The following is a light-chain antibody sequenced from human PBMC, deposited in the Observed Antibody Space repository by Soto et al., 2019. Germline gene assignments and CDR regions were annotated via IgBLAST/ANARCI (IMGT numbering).Light chain of an antibody. V-gene: IGKV3-20*01. CDR1: QSVPSNF. CDR2: GVS. J-gene: IGKJ1*01. Sequence: EIVLTQSPGTLSLSPGERATLSCRASQSVPSNFLAWYQQKPGQAPILLIYGVSRRATGIPDRFCGSGSGTDFTLTISRLEPEDFAVYYCQQYDSSWTFGQGTKVEIK. CDR3: QQYDSSWT.